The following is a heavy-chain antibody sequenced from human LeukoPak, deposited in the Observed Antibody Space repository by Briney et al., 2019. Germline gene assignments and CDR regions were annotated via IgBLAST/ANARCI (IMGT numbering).Heavy chain of an antibody. CDR2: IYPGYSDT. V-gene: IGHV5-51*01. CDR3: ARGRYYYGSGSYRENWFDP. Sequence: GESLKISCKGSGYSFTSYWIGWVRQMPGKGLEWMGIIYPGYSDTRYSPSFQGPVTISVDKSISTAYLQWSSLKASDTAMYCCARGRYYYGSGSYRENWFDPWGQGTLVTVSS. D-gene: IGHD3-10*01. J-gene: IGHJ5*02. CDR1: GYSFTSYW.